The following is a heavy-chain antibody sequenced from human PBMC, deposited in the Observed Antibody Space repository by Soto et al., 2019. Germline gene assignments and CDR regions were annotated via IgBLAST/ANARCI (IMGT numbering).Heavy chain of an antibody. CDR2: IYYDGNT. CDR3: ARGPTRGADYFDS. CDR1: GGSITSSSHY. Sequence: ETLSLTCTVSGGSITSSSHYWGWIRQHPGKGLECIANIYYDGNTYYNPSLKSRVTISRDNAKNSLDLLVNSLTAEDTAVYYCARGPTRGADYFDSWGRGTLVTVSS. J-gene: IGHJ4*02. V-gene: IGHV4-39*02.